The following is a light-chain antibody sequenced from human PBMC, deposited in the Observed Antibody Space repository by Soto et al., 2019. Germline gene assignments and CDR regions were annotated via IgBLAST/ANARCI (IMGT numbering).Light chain of an antibody. Sequence: DIQMTQSPSSLSASVGDRVTITCRASQDISNYLAWYQQKPGKGPKLLIYAASTLQPGVPSRFSGSGSGTDFSLTISSLQPEDVATYYCQKYNSAPKTFGQGTKVEIK. CDR3: QKYNSAPKT. CDR2: AAS. V-gene: IGKV1-27*01. CDR1: QDISNY. J-gene: IGKJ1*01.